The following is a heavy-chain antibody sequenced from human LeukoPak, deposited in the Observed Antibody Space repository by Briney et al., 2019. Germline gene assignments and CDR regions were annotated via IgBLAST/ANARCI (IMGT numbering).Heavy chain of an antibody. J-gene: IGHJ3*02. D-gene: IGHD3-22*01. CDR1: GGSISSGSYY. Sequence: SQTLSLTCTVSGGSISSGSYYWSWIRQPARKGLEWIGRIYTSGSTNYNPSLRSRVTISVDTSKNQLSLKLSSVTAADTAVYYCASLEDYDSNAFDIWGQGTMVTVSS. CDR3: ASLEDYDSNAFDI. V-gene: IGHV4-61*02. CDR2: IYTSGST.